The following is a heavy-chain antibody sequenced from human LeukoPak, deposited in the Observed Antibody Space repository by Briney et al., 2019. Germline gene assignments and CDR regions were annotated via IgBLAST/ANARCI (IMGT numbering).Heavy chain of an antibody. J-gene: IGHJ4*02. CDR1: GGSISSGSYY. D-gene: IGHD1-26*01. V-gene: IGHV4-61*02. CDR2: IYTSGST. CDR3: ARKLANSGSYSFDY. Sequence: PSQTLSLTCTVSGGSISSGSYYWSWIRQPAGKGLEWIGRIYTSGSTNYNPSLKSRVTISVDTSKNQFSLKLSSVTAADTAVYYCARKLANSGSYSFDYWGQETLVTVSS.